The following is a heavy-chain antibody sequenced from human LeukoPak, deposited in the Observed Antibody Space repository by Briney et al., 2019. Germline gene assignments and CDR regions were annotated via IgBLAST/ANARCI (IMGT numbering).Heavy chain of an antibody. J-gene: IGHJ4*02. CDR2: IYYSGST. V-gene: IGHV4-59*01. D-gene: IGHD4-23*01. CDR1: GDSISSYY. CDR3: ARVSRGNSVGGDY. Sequence: PSETLSLTCTVSGDSISSYYWNWIRQPPGKGLEWIGYIYYSGSTNYNPSLKSRVTISVDTSKNQFSLKLSSVTAADTAMYYCARVSRGNSVGGDYWGQGTLVTVSS.